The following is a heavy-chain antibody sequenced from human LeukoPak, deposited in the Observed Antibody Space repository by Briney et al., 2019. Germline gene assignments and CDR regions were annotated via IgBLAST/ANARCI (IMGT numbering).Heavy chain of an antibody. Sequence: GASVKVSCKASGYTFTGYYMHWVRQAPGQGLEWMGWIDPNSGGTKYAQKFQGRFTMTRDTSISTAYMELSRLRSDDTAVYYCARELDYYDSSGYYPLDYWGQGTLVTVSS. CDR2: IDPNSGGT. CDR3: ARELDYYDSSGYYPLDY. CDR1: GYTFTGYY. D-gene: IGHD3-22*01. J-gene: IGHJ4*02. V-gene: IGHV1-2*02.